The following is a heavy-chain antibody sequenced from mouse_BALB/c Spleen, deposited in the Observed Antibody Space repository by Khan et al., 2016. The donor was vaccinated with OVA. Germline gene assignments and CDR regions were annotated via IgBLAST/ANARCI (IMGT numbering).Heavy chain of an antibody. J-gene: IGHJ3*01. Sequence: VQLQQSGPDLVRPGALVKLSCKASGFNIKDYNMHWVKQRPEQGLEWIGWIDPENGDTLYDQKFQGKARVTADTSSNTAYLELSSLTSEDAAVYCCASAGYFAWFAYWGQGTLVTVSA. CDR3: ASAGYFAWFAY. V-gene: IGHV14-1*02. CDR1: GFNIKDYN. CDR2: IDPENGDT.